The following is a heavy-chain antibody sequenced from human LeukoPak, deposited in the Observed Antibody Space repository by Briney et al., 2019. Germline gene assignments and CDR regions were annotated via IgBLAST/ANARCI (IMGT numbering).Heavy chain of an antibody. CDR3: ARDFSWRQFDY. CDR1: GFTAGFTFSTSY. J-gene: IGHJ4*02. V-gene: IGHV3-7*01. Sequence: GGSLRLSCETSGFTAGFTFSTSYMPWVRQAPGMGLEWVAEIGPDGSGPVYVDSVKGRFTISRDNAKNSLYLQMNSLRVEETAVYYCARDFSWRQFDYWGQGTLVTVSS. CDR2: IGPDGSGP.